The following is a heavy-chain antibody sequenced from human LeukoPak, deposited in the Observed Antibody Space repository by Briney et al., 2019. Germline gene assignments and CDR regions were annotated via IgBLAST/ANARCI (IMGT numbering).Heavy chain of an antibody. D-gene: IGHD6-19*01. CDR3: ARGQAVAGPPDF. CDR1: GFTFSSYS. Sequence: GGSLRLSCAASGFTFSSYSMNWVRQAPGKGLEWVSSISSSSSYIYYADSVKGRFTISRDNAKNSLYLQINNLRAEDTAVYYCARGQAVAGPPDFWGQGTLVTVSS. J-gene: IGHJ4*02. V-gene: IGHV3-21*01. CDR2: ISSSSSYI.